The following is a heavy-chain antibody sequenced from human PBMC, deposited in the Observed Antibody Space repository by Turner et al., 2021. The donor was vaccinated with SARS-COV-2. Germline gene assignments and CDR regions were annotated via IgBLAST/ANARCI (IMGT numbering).Heavy chain of an antibody. D-gene: IGHD5-18*01. CDR1: GGSISSSSYY. CDR2: IYYSRST. J-gene: IGHJ4*02. V-gene: IGHV4-39*01. CDR3: ARFEYGYSYDFGFDY. Sequence: QLQLQESGPGLVKPSETLSLTCTVSGGSISSSSYYWGWIRQPPGKGLEWIGSIYYSRSTYYNPSLKSRVTISVDTSKNQFSLKLSSVTAADTAVYYCARFEYGYSYDFGFDYWGQGTLVTVSS.